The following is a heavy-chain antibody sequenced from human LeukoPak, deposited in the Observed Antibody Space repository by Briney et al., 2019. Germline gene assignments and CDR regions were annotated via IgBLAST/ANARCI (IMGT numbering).Heavy chain of an antibody. V-gene: IGHV4-59*08. Sequence: PSETLSLTCTVSGGSISSYYWSWIRQPPGKGLEWIGYIYYSGSTNYNPSLKSRVTISVDTSKNQLSLKLSSVTAADTAVYYCARGYYYDSSGYYPEAFDIWGQGTMVTVSS. J-gene: IGHJ3*02. D-gene: IGHD3-22*01. CDR2: IYYSGST. CDR1: GGSISSYY. CDR3: ARGYYYDSSGYYPEAFDI.